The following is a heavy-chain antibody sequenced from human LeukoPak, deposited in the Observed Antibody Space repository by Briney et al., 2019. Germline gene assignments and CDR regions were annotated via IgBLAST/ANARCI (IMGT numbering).Heavy chain of an antibody. J-gene: IGHJ3*02. V-gene: IGHV1-8*01. CDR1: GYSFTTDD. Sequence: GSSVKVSCKAPGYSFTTDDINWLRQASGRGLDWRGFINPGSGKTRYPQKFQGRVTMTRDTSINTVYMELSSLRSEDTATYYCARDRETRGRDSSGWYRGAFDIWGQGTMVTVSS. CDR3: ARDRETRGRDSSGWYRGAFDI. D-gene: IGHD6-19*01. CDR2: INPGSGKT.